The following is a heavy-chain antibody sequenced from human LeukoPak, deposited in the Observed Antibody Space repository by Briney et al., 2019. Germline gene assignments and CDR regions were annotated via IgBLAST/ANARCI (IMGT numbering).Heavy chain of an antibody. Sequence: GGPLRPSCAASGFTFSSYGMHWVGQAPAKGLEGVAVMWYDGSNKYYEDSVKGRFTISRDNSKNTLYLQMNSPRAEDTAVYYCAKAMVRGAAVGYYYMDVWGKGTTVTVSS. CDR2: MWYDGSNK. CDR1: GFTFSSYG. D-gene: IGHD3-10*01. J-gene: IGHJ6*03. V-gene: IGHV3-33*06. CDR3: AKAMVRGAAVGYYYMDV.